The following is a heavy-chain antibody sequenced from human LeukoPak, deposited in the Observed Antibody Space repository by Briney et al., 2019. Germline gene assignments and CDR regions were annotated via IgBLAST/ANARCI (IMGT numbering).Heavy chain of an antibody. CDR1: GYSISSSNW. J-gene: IGHJ6*03. V-gene: IGHV4-28*05. D-gene: IGHD1-14*01. Sequence: SDTLSLNCAVSGYSISSSNWVGWIRQPPGKGLEWIGYIYYSGSIYYNPSLKRRVTMSVDTSKNHFSLNLSSVTAVDTAVYYCGRMVPDYYYYYMDVWGKGTTVTVSS. CDR3: GRMVPDYYYYYMDV. CDR2: IYYSGSI.